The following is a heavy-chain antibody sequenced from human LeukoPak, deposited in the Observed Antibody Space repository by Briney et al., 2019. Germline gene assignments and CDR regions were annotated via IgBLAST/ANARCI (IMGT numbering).Heavy chain of an antibody. CDR3: ARAMGYYGSGDAFDI. J-gene: IGHJ3*02. V-gene: IGHV3-30*04. D-gene: IGHD3-10*01. CDR2: ISYDGSNK. Sequence: GRSLRLSCAAPGFTFSSYAMHWVRQAPGKGLEWVAVISYDGSNKYYADSVKGRFTISRDNSKNTLYLQMNSLRAEDTAVYYCARAMGYYGSGDAFDIWGQGTMVTVSS. CDR1: GFTFSSYA.